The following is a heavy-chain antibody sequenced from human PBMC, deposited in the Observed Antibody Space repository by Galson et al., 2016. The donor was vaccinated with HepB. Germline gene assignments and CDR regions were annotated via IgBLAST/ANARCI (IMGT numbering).Heavy chain of an antibody. V-gene: IGHV3-30-3*01. CDR3: ARQGVGASFDY. CDR2: ISYEGDNK. D-gene: IGHD1-26*01. Sequence: SLRLSCAGSGFSFRSYALHWVRQAPGKGLEWVAVISYEGDNKHYADSVRGRFTISRDNSKNTVYLQMNSLRHEDTAVYYCARQGVGASFDYWGQGTLVTVSS. CDR1: GFSFRSYA. J-gene: IGHJ4*02.